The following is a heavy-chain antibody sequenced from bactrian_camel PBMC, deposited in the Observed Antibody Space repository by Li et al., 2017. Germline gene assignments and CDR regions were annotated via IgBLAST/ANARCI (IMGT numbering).Heavy chain of an antibody. CDR1: GFAYSTYC. CDR2: IDADGAI. Sequence: HVQLVESGGGSVEAGGSLKLSCTTSGFAYSTYCMGWFRQRPGKGREGVAAIDADGAINYADSVKGRFTISKDNAKNTLYLQMDKLNPEDTGMYYCAARLACYEDDYRRSDTFGYWGQGTQVTVS. J-gene: IGHJ6*01. D-gene: IGHD4*01. CDR3: AARLACYEDDYRRSDTFGY. V-gene: IGHV3S1*01.